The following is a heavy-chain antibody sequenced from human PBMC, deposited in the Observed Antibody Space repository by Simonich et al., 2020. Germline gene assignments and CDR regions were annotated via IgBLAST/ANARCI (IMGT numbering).Heavy chain of an antibody. CDR2: IYWDDDK. J-gene: IGHJ4*02. CDR3: AHLIRTLTYYFDY. D-gene: IGHD2-2*01. V-gene: IGHV2-5*02. CDR1: GFSLSTSGVG. Sequence: QITLKESGPTLVKPTPPLTLTCTFSGFSLSTSGVGVGWIRQPPGKALEWLELIYWDDDKRYSPALKSRRTITKDTSKNQVVLTMTNIDPVDTATYYCAHLIRTLTYYFDYWGQGTLVTVSS.